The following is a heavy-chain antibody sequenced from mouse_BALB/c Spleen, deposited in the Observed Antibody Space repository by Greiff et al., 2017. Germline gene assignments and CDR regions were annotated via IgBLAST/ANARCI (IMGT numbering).Heavy chain of an antibody. CDR3: ARSYYGSSYFDY. Sequence: EVKLVESGGGLVQPGGSRKLSCAASGFTFSSFGMHWVRQAPEKGLEWVAYISSGSSTIYYADTVKGRSPISRDNPKNTQFLQMTSLRSEDTAMYYCARSYYGSSYFDYWGQGTTLTVSS. D-gene: IGHD1-1*01. J-gene: IGHJ2*01. CDR1: GFTFSSFG. V-gene: IGHV5-17*02. CDR2: ISSGSSTI.